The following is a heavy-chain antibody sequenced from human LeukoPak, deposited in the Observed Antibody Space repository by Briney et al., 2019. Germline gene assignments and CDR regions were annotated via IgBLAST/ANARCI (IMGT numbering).Heavy chain of an antibody. CDR3: ARDKYDSSGYVFDY. Sequence: GGSLRLSCAASGFTFSSYCMNWVRQAPGKGLEWVSFISTSSSYIHYADSVKGRFTISRDNARNSLYLQMNSLRAEDTAVYYCARDKYDSSGYVFDYWGQGTLVTVSS. V-gene: IGHV3-21*01. CDR2: ISTSSSYI. J-gene: IGHJ4*02. CDR1: GFTFSSYC. D-gene: IGHD3-22*01.